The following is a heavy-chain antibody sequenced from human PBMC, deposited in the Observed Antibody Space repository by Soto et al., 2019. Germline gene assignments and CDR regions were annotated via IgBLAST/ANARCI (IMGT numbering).Heavy chain of an antibody. CDR3: AREAAAGTTSAFDI. CDR1: GGSISSGGYY. D-gene: IGHD6-13*01. Sequence: SSETLSLTCTVSGGSISSGGYYWSWIRQHPGKGLDWIGYIYYSGSTYYNPSLKSRVTISVDTSKNQFSLKLSSVTAADTAVYYCAREAAAGTTSAFDIWGQGTMVTVSS. V-gene: IGHV4-31*03. CDR2: IYYSGST. J-gene: IGHJ3*02.